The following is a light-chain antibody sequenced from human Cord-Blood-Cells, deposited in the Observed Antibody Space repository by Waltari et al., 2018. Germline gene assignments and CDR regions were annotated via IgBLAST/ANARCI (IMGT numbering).Light chain of an antibody. CDR2: EGS. J-gene: IGLJ3*02. V-gene: IGLV2-23*01. CDR1: RCAFRSYNL. Sequence: QSALTQPACVTASPGQAITSSCADTRCAFRSYNLVSWYQQPPVKAPKLILSEGSKRPSGVSTRFSGSKSGNTASLTISGLQAEDEADYYCCSYAGSRVFGGGTKLTVL. CDR3: CSYAGSRV.